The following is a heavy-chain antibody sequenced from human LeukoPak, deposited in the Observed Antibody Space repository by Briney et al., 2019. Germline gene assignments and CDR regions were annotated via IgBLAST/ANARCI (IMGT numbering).Heavy chain of an antibody. CDR1: GDSISSSPHY. V-gene: IGHV4-39*02. Sequence: SETLSLTCTVSGDSISSSPHYWAWLRQPPGEALEWIAAIHYTGGTRHNASLKSRITISLDTSSNHFSLQLRSVTAADTAVYXXXXGXYINMNWLYFDYWGQGALVTVSS. D-gene: IGHD1-1*01. CDR3: XXGXYINMNWLYFDY. CDR2: IHYTGGT. J-gene: IGHJ4*02.